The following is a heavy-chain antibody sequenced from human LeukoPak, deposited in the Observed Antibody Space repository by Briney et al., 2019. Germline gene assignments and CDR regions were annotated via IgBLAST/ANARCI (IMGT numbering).Heavy chain of an antibody. CDR1: GYSISSGYY. V-gene: IGHV4-38-2*01. J-gene: IGHJ6*03. CDR2: ICHSGSS. Sequence: PSENLSLTCAVSGYSISSGYYWGWIRQPPGKGLEWIGSICHSGSSYYNPSLKSRVTISVDTSKNQFSLKLSSVTAADTAVYYCARGLTYYDFWSGHHPGSYYMDVWGKGTTVTVSS. D-gene: IGHD3-3*01. CDR3: ARGLTYYDFWSGHHPGSYYMDV.